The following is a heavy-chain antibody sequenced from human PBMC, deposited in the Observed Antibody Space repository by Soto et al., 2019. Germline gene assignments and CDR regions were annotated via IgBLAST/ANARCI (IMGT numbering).Heavy chain of an antibody. V-gene: IGHV4-59*01. CDR3: ARAFPYYYDSSGLTRNWFDP. J-gene: IGHJ5*02. CDR1: GGSISSYY. D-gene: IGHD3-22*01. CDR2: IYYSGST. Sequence: QVQLQESGPGLVKPSETLSLTCTVSGGSISSYYWSWIRQPPGKGLEWIGYIYYSGSTNYNPSLKSRFTISVDTSKNQFSLKLSSVTAADTAVYYCARAFPYYYDSSGLTRNWFDPWGQGTLVTVSS.